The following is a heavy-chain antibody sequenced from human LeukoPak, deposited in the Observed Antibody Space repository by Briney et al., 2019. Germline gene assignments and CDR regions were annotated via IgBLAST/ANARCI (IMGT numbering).Heavy chain of an antibody. CDR2: IYSGGST. J-gene: IGHJ4*02. Sequence: GGSLRLSCAVSGFTVSSNYMSWVRQAPGKGLERVSVIYSGGSTYYADSVKGRFTISRDHSKNTLYLQMNSLRAEDTAVYYCARAAVARAPFDYWGQGTLVTVSS. V-gene: IGHV3-53*01. CDR3: ARAAVARAPFDY. D-gene: IGHD6-19*01. CDR1: GFTVSSNY.